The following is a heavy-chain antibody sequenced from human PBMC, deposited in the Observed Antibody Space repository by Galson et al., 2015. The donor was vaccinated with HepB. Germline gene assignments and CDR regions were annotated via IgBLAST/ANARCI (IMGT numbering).Heavy chain of an antibody. D-gene: IGHD6-19*01. J-gene: IGHJ6*02. CDR1: GYTFTSYG. CDR2: ISAYNGNT. CDR3: ARGAAVADNYYYYGMDV. V-gene: IGHV1-18*01. Sequence: SVKVPCKASGYTFTSYGISWVRQAPGQGLEWMGWISAYNGNTNYAQKLQGRVTMTTDTSTSTAYMELRSLRSDDTAVYYCARGAAVADNYYYYGMDVWGQGTTVTVSS.